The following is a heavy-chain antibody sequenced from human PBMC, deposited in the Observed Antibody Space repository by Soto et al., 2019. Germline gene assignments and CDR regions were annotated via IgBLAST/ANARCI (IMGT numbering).Heavy chain of an antibody. D-gene: IGHD3-22*01. V-gene: IGHV3-23*01. CDR1: GFTFSSYA. CDR3: AKDRLSRAYYYDSSGFVWFDP. J-gene: IGHJ5*02. CDR2: ISGSGGST. Sequence: EVQLLESGGGLVQPGGSLRLSCAASGFTFSSYAMSWVRQAPGKGLEWVSAISGSGGSTYYADSVKGRFTISRDNSKNTLYLQMNSLRAEDTAVYSCAKDRLSRAYYYDSSGFVWFDPWGQGTLVTVSS.